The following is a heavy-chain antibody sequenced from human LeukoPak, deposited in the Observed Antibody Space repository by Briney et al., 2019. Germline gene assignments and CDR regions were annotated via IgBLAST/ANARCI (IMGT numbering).Heavy chain of an antibody. CDR1: GGSISSSSYY. Sequence: SETLSLTCTVSGGSISSSSYYWGWIRQPPGKGLEWTGSIYYGGSTFYNPSLKSRVTMSVDTSKNQFSLRLNSVTAADTAVYYCARLSRGNLGFDYWGQGTLVTVSS. D-gene: IGHD3-16*01. CDR3: ARLSRGNLGFDY. CDR2: IYYGGST. J-gene: IGHJ4*02. V-gene: IGHV4-39*01.